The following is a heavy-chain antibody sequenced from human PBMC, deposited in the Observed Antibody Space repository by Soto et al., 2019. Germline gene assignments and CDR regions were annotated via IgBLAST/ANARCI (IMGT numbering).Heavy chain of an antibody. CDR1: GFTFSSYA. CDR3: ARLRPRNSRGYSYGTFDY. V-gene: IGHV3-30-3*01. Sequence: QVQLVESGGGVVQPGRSLRLSCAASGFTFSSYAMHWVRQAPGKGLEWVAVISYDGSNKYYADSVKGRFTISRDNSKNTLYLQMNSLRAEDTAVYYCARLRPRNSRGYSYGTFDYWGQGTLVTVSS. CDR2: ISYDGSNK. D-gene: IGHD5-18*01. J-gene: IGHJ4*02.